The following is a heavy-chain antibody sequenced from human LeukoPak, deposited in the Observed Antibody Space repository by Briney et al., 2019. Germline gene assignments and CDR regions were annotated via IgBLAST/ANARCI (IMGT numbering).Heavy chain of an antibody. CDR2: ISGSGGST. V-gene: IGHV3-23*01. CDR1: GFTFSSYA. D-gene: IGHD3-22*01. Sequence: GGSLRLSCAASGFTFSSYAMSWVRQAPGKGLEWVSAISGSGGSTYYADSVKGRFTISRDNSKNTLYLQTNSLRAEDTAVYYCLTKSSGYYYLRGSYWGQGTLVTVSS. J-gene: IGHJ4*02. CDR3: LTKSSGYYYLRGSY.